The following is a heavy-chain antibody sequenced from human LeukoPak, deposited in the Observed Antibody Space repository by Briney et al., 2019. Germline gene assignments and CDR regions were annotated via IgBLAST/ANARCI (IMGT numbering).Heavy chain of an antibody. D-gene: IGHD4-17*01. Sequence: ETLSLTCAVSDDTISSTNWWHWVRQPPGKGLEWVSAISGSGGSTYYADPVKGRFTISRDNSKNTLYLQMNSLRAEDTALYYCAKEHGDYGGDRGTLVTVSS. CDR3: AKEHGDYG. J-gene: IGHJ4*02. V-gene: IGHV3-23*01. CDR2: ISGSGGST. CDR1: DDTISSTN.